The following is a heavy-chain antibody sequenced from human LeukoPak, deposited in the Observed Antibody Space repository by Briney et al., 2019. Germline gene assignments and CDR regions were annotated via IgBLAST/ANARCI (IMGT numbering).Heavy chain of an antibody. CDR1: EFTFSSYE. Sequence: GGSLRLSCAASEFTFSSYEMNWVRQDPGKGLEWVSYISSSGSTIYYADSVKGRFTISRDNAKNSLCLQMNSLRAEDTAVYYCSGSYYQLPDYWGQGTLVNGSS. D-gene: IGHD1-26*01. CDR2: ISSSGSTI. J-gene: IGHJ4*02. V-gene: IGHV3-48*03. CDR3: SGSYYQLPDY.